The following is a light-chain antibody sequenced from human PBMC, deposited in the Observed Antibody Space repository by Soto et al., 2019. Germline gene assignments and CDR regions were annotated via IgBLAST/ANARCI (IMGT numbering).Light chain of an antibody. J-gene: IGKJ4*01. CDR1: QSVLYSSNNKNY. CDR3: QQYYNTTLT. V-gene: IGKV4-1*01. Sequence: DIVMTQSPDSLAVSLGERATINCKSSQSVLYSSNNKNYLAWYQQKPGQSPKLLIFWASTRESGVPDRFSGSGSGTDFTLTISSLQAEDVAVYYCQQYYNTTLTFGGGTKVEI. CDR2: WAS.